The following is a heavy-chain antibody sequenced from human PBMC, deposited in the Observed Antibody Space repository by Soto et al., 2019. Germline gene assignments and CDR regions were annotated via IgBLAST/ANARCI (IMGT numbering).Heavy chain of an antibody. CDR2: ITDNGGDT. Sequence: EVQLLESGGVLVQPGGSLRLSCVASGITFGSRAMSWVRQAPGEGLEWVSTITDNGGDTKSADSVRGRFTISRDNSKNTLYLQMNSLRAEDTAVYYCAKQAAAATEWFDPWGQGTLVTVSS. CDR3: AKQAAAATEWFDP. V-gene: IGHV3-23*01. CDR1: GITFGSRA. D-gene: IGHD6-13*01. J-gene: IGHJ5*02.